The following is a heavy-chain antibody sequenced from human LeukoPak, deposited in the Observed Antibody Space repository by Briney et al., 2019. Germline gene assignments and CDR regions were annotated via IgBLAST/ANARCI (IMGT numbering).Heavy chain of an antibody. D-gene: IGHD5-18*01. CDR2: MYFSGSG. CDR1: GGSISSDY. Sequence: PSQTLSPTCTVSGGSISSDYWSWIRQPAGKGLEWIGRMYFSGSGNYNPSLKSRVTISTDTSKNQFSLSLSSVTAADTAVYYCARFTTTPGGYTYGRGVFDYWGQGTLVIVSP. V-gene: IGHV4-61*02. CDR3: ARFTTTPGGYTYGRGVFDY. J-gene: IGHJ4*02.